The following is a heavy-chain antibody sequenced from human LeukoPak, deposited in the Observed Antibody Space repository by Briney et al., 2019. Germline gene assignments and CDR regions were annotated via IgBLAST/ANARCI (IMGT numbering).Heavy chain of an antibody. CDR1: GGSITNYY. D-gene: IGHD6-13*01. CDR3: ARESSSWAFYYYYGMDV. V-gene: IGHV4-59*12. J-gene: IGHJ6*02. Sequence: SETLSLTCTVSGGSITNYYWTWIRQPPGKGLEWIGYIYYSGNTNYNPSLKSRVTISVDTSKNQFSLKLSSVTAADTAVYYCARESSSWAFYYYYGMDVWGQGTTVTVSS. CDR2: IYYSGNT.